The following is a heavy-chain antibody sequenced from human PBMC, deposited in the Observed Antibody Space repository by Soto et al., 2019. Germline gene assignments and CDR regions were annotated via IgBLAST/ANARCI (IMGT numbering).Heavy chain of an antibody. CDR1: GFTFSSYS. V-gene: IGHV3-21*01. J-gene: IGHJ6*03. Sequence: GGSLRLSCAASGFTFSSYSMNWVRQAPGKGLEWVSSISSSSSYIYYADSVKGRFTISRDNAKNSLYLQMNSLRAEDTAVYYCARDTRIAARPSYYYYYMDVWGKGTTVTVSS. CDR2: ISSSSSYI. CDR3: ARDTRIAARPSYYYYYMDV. D-gene: IGHD6-6*01.